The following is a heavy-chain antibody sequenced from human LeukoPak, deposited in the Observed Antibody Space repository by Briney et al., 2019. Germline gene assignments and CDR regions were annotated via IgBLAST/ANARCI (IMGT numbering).Heavy chain of an antibody. CDR2: IYTSGSI. Sequence: SETLSLTCTVAGGSIKSYYWSWIRQPAGKGLEWIGRIYTSGSINYNPSLKSRVTMSVDTSKNQFSLKLSSVTAADTAVYYCARDAPYYYGSGTRNYYMDVWGKGTTLTISS. V-gene: IGHV4-4*07. CDR3: ARDAPYYYGSGTRNYYMDV. J-gene: IGHJ6*03. CDR1: GGSIKSYY. D-gene: IGHD3-10*01.